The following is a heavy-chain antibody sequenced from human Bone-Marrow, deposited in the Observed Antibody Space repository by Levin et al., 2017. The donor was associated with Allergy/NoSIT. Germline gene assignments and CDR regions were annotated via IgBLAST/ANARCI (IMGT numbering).Heavy chain of an antibody. CDR3: ARRSVKGVSGNANYDY. D-gene: IGHD2-8*01. Sequence: GASVKVSCEASGFSFINHAMTWVRQAPGKGLERVSSISFSGGDTSYTDSVKGRFTISRDNSKNTVYLQMNSLRVGDTAIYYCARRSVKGVSGNANYDYWGQGTLVAVSS. CDR2: ISFSGGDT. CDR1: GFSFINHA. V-gene: IGHV3-23*01. J-gene: IGHJ4*02.